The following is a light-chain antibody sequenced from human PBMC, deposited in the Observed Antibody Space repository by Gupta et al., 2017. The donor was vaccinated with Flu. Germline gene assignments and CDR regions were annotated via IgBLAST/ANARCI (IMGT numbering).Light chain of an antibody. CDR2: DAS. V-gene: IGKV3-11*01. CDR3: QQRSNWLT. Sequence: EIVLTQSPATLSLSPGARATLSCRASQRVSSYLAWYQQKPGQAPRLLIYDASNRATGIPARFSGSGSGTDFTLTISSLEPEDFAVYYCQQRSNWLTFGGGTKVEIK. J-gene: IGKJ4*01. CDR1: QRVSSY.